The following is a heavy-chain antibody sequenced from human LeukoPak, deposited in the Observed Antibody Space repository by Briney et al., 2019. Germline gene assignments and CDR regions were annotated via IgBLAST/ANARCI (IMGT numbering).Heavy chain of an antibody. V-gene: IGHV5-51*01. CDR1: GYSFTNYW. Sequence: GESLKISCKGSGYSFTNYWIGWVRQMPGKGLDWMGIIYPSDSDTRYSPSFQGQVTISADKSISAAYLHWTSLKASDTAMFYCTRRGLGGSYDYWGQGTLVTVSS. CDR2: IYPSDSDT. D-gene: IGHD1-26*01. J-gene: IGHJ4*02. CDR3: TRRGLGGSYDY.